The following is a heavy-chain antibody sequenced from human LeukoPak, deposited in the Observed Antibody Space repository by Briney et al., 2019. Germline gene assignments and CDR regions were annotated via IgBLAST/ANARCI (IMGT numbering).Heavy chain of an antibody. CDR3: ARAPRTGYSSSWYGEVNYYYYMDV. D-gene: IGHD6-13*01. CDR1: GYTFTSYD. CDR2: MNPNSGNT. J-gene: IGHJ6*03. V-gene: IGHV1-8*01. Sequence: ASVKVSCKASGYTFTSYDINWVRQATGQGLEWMGWMNPNSGNTGYAQKFQGRVTMTRNTSISTAYMELSSLRSEDTAVYYCARAPRTGYSSSWYGEVNYYYYMDVWGKGTTVTVSS.